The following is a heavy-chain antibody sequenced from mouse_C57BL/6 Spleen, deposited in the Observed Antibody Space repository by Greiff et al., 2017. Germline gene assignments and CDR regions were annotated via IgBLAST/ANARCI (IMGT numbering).Heavy chain of an antibody. V-gene: IGHV1-42*01. D-gene: IGHD2-3*01. J-gene: IGHJ3*01. CDR2: INPSTGGT. Sequence: VQLQQSGPELVKPGASVKISCKASGYSFTGYYMNWVKQSPEKSLEWIGEINPSTGGTTYNQKFKAKATLTVDKSSSTAYMQLKSLTSEDSAVYYCARAGGYYDPAWFAYWGQGTLVTVSA. CDR1: GYSFTGYY. CDR3: ARAGGYYDPAWFAY.